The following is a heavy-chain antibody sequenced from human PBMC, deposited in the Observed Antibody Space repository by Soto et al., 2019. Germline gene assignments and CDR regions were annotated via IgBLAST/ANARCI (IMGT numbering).Heavy chain of an antibody. Sequence: QLQLQESGPGLVKPSETLSLTCTVSGGSISSSSYYWGWIRQPPGKGLEWIGSIYYSGSTYYNPSLRSRVTISVDTSKNQFPLKLSSVTAADTAVYYCARHAPVYSSSWWDFDLWGRGTLVTVSS. CDR2: IYYSGST. D-gene: IGHD6-13*01. CDR1: GGSISSSSYY. V-gene: IGHV4-39*01. J-gene: IGHJ2*01. CDR3: ARHAPVYSSSWWDFDL.